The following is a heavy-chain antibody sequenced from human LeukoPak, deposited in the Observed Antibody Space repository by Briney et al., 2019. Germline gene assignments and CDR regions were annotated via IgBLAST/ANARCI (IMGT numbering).Heavy chain of an antibody. D-gene: IGHD3-22*01. CDR2: INPNSGGT. Sequence: ASVKVSCKASGYTFTAYYMHWVREAPGQGLEWMGRINPNSGGTNYAQKFQGRVTMTRDTSISTAYMELSRLRSDDTDVYYCARESINYYDSSGYFDYWGQGTLVTVSS. CDR3: ARESINYYDSSGYFDY. J-gene: IGHJ4*02. CDR1: GYTFTAYY. V-gene: IGHV1-2*05.